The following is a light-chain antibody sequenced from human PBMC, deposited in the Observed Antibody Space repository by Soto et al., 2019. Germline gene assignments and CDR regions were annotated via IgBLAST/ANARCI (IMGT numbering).Light chain of an antibody. CDR1: QSLSNNIY. CDR3: PQYGTSPL. Sequence: ELVCTQSPGTMSLSPGERSTLSCMASQSLSNNIYLAWYQQKPGQTPRLLIYGASSRATGIPDRFSGSGSGTDFTLTISRLEPEDFAVYYCPQYGTSPLVGPVTQVDIK. CDR2: GAS. J-gene: IGKJ3*01. V-gene: IGKV3-20*01.